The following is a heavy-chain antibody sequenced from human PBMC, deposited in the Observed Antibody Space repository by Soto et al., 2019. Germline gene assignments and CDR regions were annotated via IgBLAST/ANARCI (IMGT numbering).Heavy chain of an antibody. D-gene: IGHD6-13*01. V-gene: IGHV3-53*01. CDR2: IYSGGST. J-gene: IGHJ4*02. CDR1: GFTVSSNY. Sequence: GSLRLSCAASGFTVSSNYMSWVRQAPGKGLEWVSVIYSGGSTYYADSVKGRFTISRDNSKNTLYLQMNGLRAEDTAVYYCARNIIAAVENDWGQGTLVTVSS. CDR3: ARNIIAAVEND.